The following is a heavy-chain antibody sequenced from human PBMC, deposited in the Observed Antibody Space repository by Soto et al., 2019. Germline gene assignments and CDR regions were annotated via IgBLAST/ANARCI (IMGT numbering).Heavy chain of an antibody. V-gene: IGHV3-30-3*01. CDR3: ARAKSSQWRIPDY. CDR1: GFTFSSYA. J-gene: IGHJ4*02. Sequence: GGSLRLSCAASGFTFSSYAMHWVRQAPGKGLEWVAVISYDGSNKYYADSVKGRFTISRDNSKNTLYLQMNSLRAEDTAVYYCARAKSSQWRIPDYWGQGTLVTVSS. D-gene: IGHD6-19*01. CDR2: ISYDGSNK.